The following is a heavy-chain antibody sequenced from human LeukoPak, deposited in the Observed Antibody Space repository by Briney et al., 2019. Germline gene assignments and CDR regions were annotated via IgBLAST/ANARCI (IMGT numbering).Heavy chain of an antibody. V-gene: IGHV4-31*03. J-gene: IGHJ5*02. CDR2: IYYSGST. D-gene: IGHD2-2*01. Sequence: SQTLSLTCTVSGGSISSGGYYWSWIRQHPGKGLEWIGYIYYSGSTYYNPSLKSRVTISVDTSKNQFSLKLSSVTAADTAVYYCARGVVVPAAIIDPWGQGTLVTVSS. CDR1: GGSISSGGYY. CDR3: ARGVVVPAAIIDP.